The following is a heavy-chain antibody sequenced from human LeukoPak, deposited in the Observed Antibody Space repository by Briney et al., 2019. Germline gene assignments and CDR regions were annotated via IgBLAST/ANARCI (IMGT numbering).Heavy chain of an antibody. D-gene: IGHD3-22*01. CDR2: IYYSGST. Sequence: SETLSLTCTVSGGSISSYYWSWIRQPPGKGLEWIGYIYYSGSTNYNPSLKSRVTISVDTSKNQFSLKLSSVTAADTAVYYCARLTHYYDSSGYYHDAFDIWGQGTMVTVSS. CDR3: ARLTHYYDSSGYYHDAFDI. V-gene: IGHV4-59*08. J-gene: IGHJ3*02. CDR1: GGSISSYY.